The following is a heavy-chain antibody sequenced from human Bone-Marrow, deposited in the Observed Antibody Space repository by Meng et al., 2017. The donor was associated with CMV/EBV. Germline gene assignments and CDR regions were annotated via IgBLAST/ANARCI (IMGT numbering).Heavy chain of an antibody. CDR1: GFTFSDYY. J-gene: IGHJ6*02. Sequence: GGSLRLSCAASGFTFSDYYMNWVRQAPGKGLEWVSSISSSSTIYYADSVKGRFTISRDNAKNSLYLQMNSLRAEDTAVYYCARDRHDYSNYEGYYYGMDVWGQGTTVTFSS. CDR2: ISSSSTI. V-gene: IGHV3-69-1*02. D-gene: IGHD4-11*01. CDR3: ARDRHDYSNYEGYYYGMDV.